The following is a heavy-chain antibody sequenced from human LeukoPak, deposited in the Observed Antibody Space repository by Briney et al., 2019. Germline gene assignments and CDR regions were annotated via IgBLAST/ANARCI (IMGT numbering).Heavy chain of an antibody. V-gene: IGHV3-53*01. CDR2: IYSGGST. D-gene: IGHD3-22*01. CDR1: GFTVSSNY. CDR3: ARDYAYYYDSARWFDP. J-gene: IGHJ5*02. Sequence: GGSLRLSCAASGFTVSSNYMSWVRQAPGKGLEWVSVIYSGGSTYYADSVKGRFTISRDNAKNSLYLQMNSLRAEDTAVYYCARDYAYYYDSARWFDPWGQGTLVTVSS.